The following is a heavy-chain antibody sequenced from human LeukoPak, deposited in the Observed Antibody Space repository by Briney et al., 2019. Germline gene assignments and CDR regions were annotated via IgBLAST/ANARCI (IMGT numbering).Heavy chain of an antibody. CDR1: GGTFSSYA. Sequence: GSSVKVSCKASGGTFSSYAISWVRQAPGQGLEWMGRIIPIFGTANYAQKFQGRVTITTDESTSTAYMELSSLRSEDTAVYYCAGTYYYDSSGYYIFDYWGQGTLVTVSS. CDR3: AGTYYYDSSGYYIFDY. V-gene: IGHV1-69*05. J-gene: IGHJ4*02. D-gene: IGHD3-22*01. CDR2: IIPIFGTA.